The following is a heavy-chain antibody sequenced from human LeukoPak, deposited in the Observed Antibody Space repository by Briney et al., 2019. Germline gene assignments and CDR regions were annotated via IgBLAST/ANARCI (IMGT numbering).Heavy chain of an antibody. V-gene: IGHV4-39*07. CDR2: IHYGGTT. CDR1: DGSISSSGYY. D-gene: IGHD5-24*01. CDR3: ARGNRRNGYNSAFDN. Sequence: SETLSLTCTVSDGSISSSGYYWGWIRQPPGKGLEWIGCIHYGGTTYYNPSLKSRVTISADTSKSQFSLRLSSVTAADTAVYYCARGNRRNGYNSAFDNWGQGTTVTVSS. J-gene: IGHJ4*02.